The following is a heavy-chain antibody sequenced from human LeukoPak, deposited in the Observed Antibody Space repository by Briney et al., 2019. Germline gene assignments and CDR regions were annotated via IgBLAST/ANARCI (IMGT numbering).Heavy chain of an antibody. CDR3: ARMDNVLLRSYFQH. CDR1: GFTFSTYI. Sequence: GGSLRLSCAASGFTFSTYIMNWVRQAPGKGLEWVSYISSSSSTIYYADSVKGRFTISRDNAKNSLYLRMNSLRDEDTAVYYCARMDNVLLRSYFQHWGQGTLVTVSS. V-gene: IGHV3-48*02. J-gene: IGHJ1*01. D-gene: IGHD3-10*01. CDR2: ISSSSSTI.